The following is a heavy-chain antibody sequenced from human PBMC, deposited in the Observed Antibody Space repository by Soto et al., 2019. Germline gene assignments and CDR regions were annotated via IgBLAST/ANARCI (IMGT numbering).Heavy chain of an antibody. CDR2: IHGTRSII. CDR3: ARDARIADYDY. Sequence: EVQLVESGGGLVQPGGSLKLSCAVSGFTFSSHAMNWVRQAPGKGPERVAYIHGTRSIIYYADSVKGRFTISRDNAKNSLYLQTDSLRDEDTALYYCARDARIADYDYWGQGTLVTVSS. V-gene: IGHV3-48*02. J-gene: IGHJ4*02. CDR1: GFTFSSHA. D-gene: IGHD3-16*01.